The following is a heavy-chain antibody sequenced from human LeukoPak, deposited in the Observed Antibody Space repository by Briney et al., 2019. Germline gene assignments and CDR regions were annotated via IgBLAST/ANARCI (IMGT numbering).Heavy chain of an antibody. CDR3: AKASAGSSWYLGDDY. D-gene: IGHD6-13*01. CDR1: GFTFSSYA. J-gene: IGHJ4*02. CDR2: MSDSGVSS. Sequence: GGSLRLSCAASGFTFSSYAMSWVRQAPGKGLEWVSGMSDSGVSSYYADSVKGRFTISRDNSKNTLYLQMNSLRAEDTAVYYCAKASAGSSWYLGDDYWGQGTLVTASS. V-gene: IGHV3-23*01.